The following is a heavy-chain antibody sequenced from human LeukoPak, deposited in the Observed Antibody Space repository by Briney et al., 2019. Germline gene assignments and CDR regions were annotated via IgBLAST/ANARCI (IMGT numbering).Heavy chain of an antibody. CDR3: AKSFRYSSGWYDY. CDR1: GFTFGSCA. D-gene: IGHD6-13*01. CDR2: ISGSGTST. V-gene: IGHV3-23*01. J-gene: IGHJ4*02. Sequence: GGSLRLSCAASGFTFGSCAMSWVRPAPGKGLEWVSGISGSGTSTYYADSVKGRFTISGDNSKNTLYLQMNSLRAEDTAVYYCAKSFRYSSGWYDYWGQGTLVTVSS.